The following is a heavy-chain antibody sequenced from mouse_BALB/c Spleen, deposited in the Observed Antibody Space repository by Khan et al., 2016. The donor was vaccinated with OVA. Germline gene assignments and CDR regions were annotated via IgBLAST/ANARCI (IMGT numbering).Heavy chain of an antibody. J-gene: IGHJ4*01. Sequence: QVQLKQSGPGLVAPSQSLSITCTISGFSLTNYGVQWVRQPPGKGLEWLVVIWNDGNTAYNSALKSRLTISKDNSKSQVFLKMNSLQTDDTAMYFCARQPYYHYNIMDYWGQGTSVTVSS. D-gene: IGHD2-10*01. CDR3: ARQPYYHYNIMDY. CDR2: IWNDGNT. V-gene: IGHV2-6-1*01. CDR1: GFSLTNYG.